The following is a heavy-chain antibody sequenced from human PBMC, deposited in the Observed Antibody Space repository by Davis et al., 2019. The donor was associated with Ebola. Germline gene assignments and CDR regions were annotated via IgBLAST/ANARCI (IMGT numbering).Heavy chain of an antibody. CDR1: GGSISSYY. CDR3: ARGYDFWSGSPHDAPL. V-gene: IGHV4-59*01. J-gene: IGHJ3*01. CDR2: IYYSGST. Sequence: PSETLSLTCTVSGGSISSYYWSWIRQPPGKGLEWIGYIYYSGSTNYNPSLKSRVTISVDTSKNQFSLKLSSVTAADTAVYYCARGYDFWSGSPHDAPLWGQGTMVTVSS. D-gene: IGHD3-3*01.